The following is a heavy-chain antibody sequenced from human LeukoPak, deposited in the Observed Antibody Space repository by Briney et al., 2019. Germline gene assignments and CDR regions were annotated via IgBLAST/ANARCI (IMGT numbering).Heavy chain of an antibody. CDR3: AKESLRVVPSATFDY. CDR1: GFTFSGYG. J-gene: IGHJ4*02. CDR2: ISGSGGST. D-gene: IGHD2-2*01. V-gene: IGHV3-23*01. Sequence: GGSPRLSCAASGFTFSGYGMRWVRQAPGKGLEWVSAISGSGGSTYYADSVKGRFTISRDNSKNTLYLQMHSLRAEDTAVYYCAKESLRVVPSATFDYWGQGTLVTVSS.